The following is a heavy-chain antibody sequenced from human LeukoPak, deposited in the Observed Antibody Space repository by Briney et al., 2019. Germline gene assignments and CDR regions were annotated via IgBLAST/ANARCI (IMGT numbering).Heavy chain of an antibody. Sequence: SETLTLTCTVPGASISSYYYNWIRQTAGRGLEWIGRLYISGSTDYNPSLKSRVTISVDTSKNQFSLKLSSVTAADTAVYFCARDLSGSLYFDYWGQGVLVTVSS. D-gene: IGHD3-10*01. CDR3: ARDLSGSLYFDY. CDR1: GASISSYY. V-gene: IGHV4-4*07. J-gene: IGHJ4*02. CDR2: LYISGST.